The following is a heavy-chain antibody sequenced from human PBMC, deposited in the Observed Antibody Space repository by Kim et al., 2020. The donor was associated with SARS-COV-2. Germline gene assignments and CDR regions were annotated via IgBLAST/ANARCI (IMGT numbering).Heavy chain of an antibody. D-gene: IGHD3-9*01. CDR1: GGSISSSSYY. Sequence: SETLSLTCTVSGGSISSSSYYWGWIRQPPGKGREWIGSIYYSGSTYYNPSLKIRVTISVDTSKNQFSLNLGSVTAADTAVYYCARGSGLRYYDWLLSGIAYWGQGTLVTVSS. CDR2: IYYSGST. V-gene: IGHV4-39*01. J-gene: IGHJ4*02. CDR3: ARGSGLRYYDWLLSGIAY.